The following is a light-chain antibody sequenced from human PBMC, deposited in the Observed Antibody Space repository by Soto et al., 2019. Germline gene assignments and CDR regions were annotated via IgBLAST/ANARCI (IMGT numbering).Light chain of an antibody. V-gene: IGLV2-14*03. CDR3: LSYAGSYSFV. Sequence: QSALTQPASVSGSPGQSITISCTGTSSDVAGYNYVSWYQQHPGTAPKLMIYDVSKWPSGVSHRFSGSKSGNTASLTISGLQADDEADYYCLSYAGSYSFVFGAGTKLTVL. J-gene: IGLJ1*01. CDR2: DVS. CDR1: SSDVAGYNY.